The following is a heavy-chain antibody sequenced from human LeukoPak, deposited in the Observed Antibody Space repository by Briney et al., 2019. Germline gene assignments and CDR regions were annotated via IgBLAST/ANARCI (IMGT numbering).Heavy chain of an antibody. CDR1: GGSISSHY. V-gene: IGHV4-59*11. CDR2: LFDSVNT. Sequence: SQTLSLTCTVSGGSISSHYWSCIRHPPGKGLEGIAYLFDSVNTKDNPSLQSRLTLSAATSKNQFPLRLSSVTAADTAVYYCATIKRGSIFGYFDFWGQGIKVTVSS. D-gene: IGHD5-18*01. J-gene: IGHJ4*02. CDR3: ATIKRGSIFGYFDF.